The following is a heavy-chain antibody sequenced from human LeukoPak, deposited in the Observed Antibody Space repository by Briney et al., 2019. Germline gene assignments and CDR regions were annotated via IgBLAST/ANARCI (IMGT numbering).Heavy chain of an antibody. CDR2: IIPIFGTA. Sequence: SVTVSCKASGGTFSSYAISWVRQAPGQGLEWMGGIIPIFGTANYAQKFQGRVTITADESTSTAYMELSSLRSEDTAVYYCARVRIFGVVIRSYQDYYYYGMDVWGQGTTVTVSS. V-gene: IGHV1-69*13. CDR3: ARVRIFGVVIRSYQDYYYYGMDV. J-gene: IGHJ6*02. D-gene: IGHD3-3*01. CDR1: GGTFSSYA.